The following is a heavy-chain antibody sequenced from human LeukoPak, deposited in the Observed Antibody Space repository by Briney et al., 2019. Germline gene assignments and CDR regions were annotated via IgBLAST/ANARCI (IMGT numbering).Heavy chain of an antibody. J-gene: IGHJ4*02. CDR2: IYYSGST. D-gene: IGHD5-12*01. CDR1: GGSISSYY. CDR3: ARGESGYDYWFDY. V-gene: IGHV4-59*01. Sequence: PSETLSLTCTVSGGSISSYYWSWIRQPPGKGLEWIGYIYYSGSTNYNPSLKSRVTISVDTSKNQFSLKLSSVTAAGTAVYYCARGESGYDYWFDYWGQGTLVTVSS.